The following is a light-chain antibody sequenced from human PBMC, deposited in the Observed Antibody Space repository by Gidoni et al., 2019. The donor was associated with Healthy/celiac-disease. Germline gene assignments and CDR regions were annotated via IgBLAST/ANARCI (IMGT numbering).Light chain of an antibody. CDR3: QSYDSSHMV. J-gene: IGLJ2*01. CDR2: EDN. CDR1: SGSIASNY. Sequence: NFMLTQPHSVSGSPGKPVTISCTRSSGSIASNYVQLYQQRPGSSPTTVIFEDNPRPSGVPDRFSGSIDSSSNSASLTISGLKTEDEADYYCQSYDSSHMVFGGGTKLTVL. V-gene: IGLV6-57*01.